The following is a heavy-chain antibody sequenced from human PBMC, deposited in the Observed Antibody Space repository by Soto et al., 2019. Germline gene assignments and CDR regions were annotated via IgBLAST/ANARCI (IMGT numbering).Heavy chain of an antibody. CDR1: GGSISSSNW. CDR2: IYHSGST. CDR3: ARGTMVRGVIITYYFDY. Sequence: SETLSLTCAVSGGSISSSNWWSWVRQPPGKGLEWIGEIYHSGSTNYNPSLKSRVTISVDKSKNQFSLKLSSVTAADTAVYYCARGTMVRGVIITYYFDYWGQGTLVTVS. V-gene: IGHV4-4*02. D-gene: IGHD3-10*01. J-gene: IGHJ4*02.